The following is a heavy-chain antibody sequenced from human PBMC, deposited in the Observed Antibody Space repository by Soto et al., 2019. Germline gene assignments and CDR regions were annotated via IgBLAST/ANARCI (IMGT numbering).Heavy chain of an antibody. CDR3: ARTQGAEFQLLYAFDI. V-gene: IGHV1-69*01. Sequence: QVQLVQSGAEVRKPGSSAKVSCKASGGTFSTYAISWVRQAPGQGLEWMGGIIPMFGTAKYAQRFQGRFTITADGSTSTASMELTSLRSEDTALYFCARTQGAEFQLLYAFDIWGQGTMVTVSS. J-gene: IGHJ3*02. CDR2: IIPMFGTA. D-gene: IGHD2-2*01. CDR1: GGTFSTYA.